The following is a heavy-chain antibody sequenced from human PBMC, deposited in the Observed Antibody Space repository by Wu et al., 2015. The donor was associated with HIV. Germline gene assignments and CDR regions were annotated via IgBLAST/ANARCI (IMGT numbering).Heavy chain of an antibody. J-gene: IGHJ5*02. Sequence: QVQLVQSGAEVKKPGASVKVSCKASGYTFTSYDINWVRQATGQGLEWMGWMNPNSGNTGYAQKFQGRVTMTRNTSISTAYMELSSLRSDDTAVYYCAVTRITMVRDWFDPWGQGTLVTVSS. CDR1: GYTFTSYD. CDR2: MNPNSGNT. V-gene: IGHV1-8*01. D-gene: IGHD3-10*01. CDR3: AVTRITMVRDWFDP.